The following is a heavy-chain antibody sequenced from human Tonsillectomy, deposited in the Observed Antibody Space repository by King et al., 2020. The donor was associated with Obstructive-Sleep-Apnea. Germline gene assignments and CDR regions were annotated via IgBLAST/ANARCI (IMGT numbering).Heavy chain of an antibody. Sequence: VQLVESGAEVKKPGASVKVSCTVSGYTLTELSMHWVRQAPGKGLEWMGGFDPEDGETIYAQKFQGRVTMTEETSTDTAYMELSSLRSEDTAVYYCAGSLLYYYYYGMDVWGQGTTVTVSS. CDR3: AGSLLYYYYYGMDV. V-gene: IGHV1-24*01. CDR2: FDPEDGET. D-gene: IGHD1-26*01. CDR1: GYTLTELS. J-gene: IGHJ6*02.